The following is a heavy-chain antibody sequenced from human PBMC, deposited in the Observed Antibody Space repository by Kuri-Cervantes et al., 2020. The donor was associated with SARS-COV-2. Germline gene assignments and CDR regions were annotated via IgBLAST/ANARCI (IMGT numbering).Heavy chain of an antibody. Sequence: GESLKISCAASGFTFDDYGMSWVRQAPGKGLEWVSGINWNGGSTGYADSVKGRFTISRDNAKNSLYLQMNSLRAEDTAVYYCARDGGYSSSWYGFSEYYFDYWGQGTLVTVSS. CDR1: GFTFDDYG. V-gene: IGHV3-20*04. CDR2: INWNGGST. CDR3: ARDGGYSSSWYGFSEYYFDY. D-gene: IGHD6-13*01. J-gene: IGHJ4*02.